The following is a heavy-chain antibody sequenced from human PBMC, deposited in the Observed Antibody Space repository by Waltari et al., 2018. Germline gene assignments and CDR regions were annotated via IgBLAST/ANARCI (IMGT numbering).Heavy chain of an antibody. CDR1: FSSYW. D-gene: IGHD4-17*01. CDR3: AREGLRMNYFDY. CDR2: IKQDGSEK. Sequence: FSSYWMSWVRQAPGKGLEWVANIKQDGSEKYYVDSVKGRFTISRDNAKNSLYLQMNSLRAEDTAVYYCAREGLRMNYFDYWGQGTLVTVSS. V-gene: IGHV3-7*01. J-gene: IGHJ4*02.